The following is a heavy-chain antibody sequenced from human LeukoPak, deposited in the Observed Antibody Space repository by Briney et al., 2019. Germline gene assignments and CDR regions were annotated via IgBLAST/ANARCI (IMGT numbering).Heavy chain of an antibody. Sequence: GGSLRLSCAASGFTFSSYSMNWVRQAPGKGLEWVSSISSSSSYIYYADSVKGRFTTSRYNAKNSLYLQMNSLRADDTAVYYCARAYSGRYGLGYYYMDVWGKGTTVTISS. J-gene: IGHJ6*03. D-gene: IGHD1-26*01. CDR1: GFTFSSYS. CDR2: ISSSSSYI. V-gene: IGHV3-21*01. CDR3: ARAYSGRYGLGYYYMDV.